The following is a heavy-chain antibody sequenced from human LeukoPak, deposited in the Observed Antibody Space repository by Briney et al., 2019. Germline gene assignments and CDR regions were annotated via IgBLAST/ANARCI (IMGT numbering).Heavy chain of an antibody. CDR3: NTRLIWFGESWFDY. CDR2: IKSKSGGGTT. D-gene: IGHD3-10*01. V-gene: IGHV3-15*01. Sequence: PSETLSLTCTVSGGSISSYYWTWVRQAPGKGLEGVGRIKSKSGGGTTVYGAPVKGRFTISRDHSENTLFLQMNRLKTEDTAVYYCNTRLIWFGESWFDYWGQGTLVTVSS. J-gene: IGHJ4*02. CDR1: GGSISSYY.